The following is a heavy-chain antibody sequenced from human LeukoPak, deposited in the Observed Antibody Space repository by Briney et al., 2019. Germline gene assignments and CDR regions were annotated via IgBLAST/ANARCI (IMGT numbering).Heavy chain of an antibody. CDR3: SRAPFRDYFVSGIYFDY. V-gene: IGHV3-21*01. CDR2: VTSSSSHL. CDR1: GFTFSNYY. Sequence: PGGSLRLSCAASGFTFSNYYMNWVRQAPGEGLEWVSAVTSSSSHLYYAGSVKGRFTISRDNAKNSLYLQLNSLKAEDTAVYFCSRAPFRDYFVSGIYFDYWGQGSLVTVSS. D-gene: IGHD3-10*01. J-gene: IGHJ4*02.